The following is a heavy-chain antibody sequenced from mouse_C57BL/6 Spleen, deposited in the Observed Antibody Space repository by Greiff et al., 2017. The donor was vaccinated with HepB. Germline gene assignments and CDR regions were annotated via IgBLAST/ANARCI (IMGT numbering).Heavy chain of an antibody. CDR3: TRGDYPYYYAMDY. V-gene: IGHV1-15*01. CDR1: GYTFTVYE. J-gene: IGHJ4*01. Sequence: VQLQQSGAELVRPGASVTLSCKASGYTFTVYEMHWVKQTPVHGLEWIGAIDPETGGTAYNQKFKGKAILTADKSSSTAYMELRSLTSEDSAVYYCTRGDYPYYYAMDYWGQGTSVTVSS. CDR2: IDPETGGT. D-gene: IGHD2-4*01.